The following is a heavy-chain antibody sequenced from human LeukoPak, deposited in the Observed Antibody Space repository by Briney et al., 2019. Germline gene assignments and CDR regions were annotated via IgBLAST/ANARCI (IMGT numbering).Heavy chain of an antibody. D-gene: IGHD3-10*01. J-gene: IGHJ4*02. V-gene: IGHV4-59*01. CDR2: IYYSGST. CDR1: VGSIRSFY. Sequence: SETLSLTCTVSVGSIRSFYGTWIRQPPGKGLEWIGYIYYSGSTNYNPSLKSRVTISVDTSKNQFSLKLSSVTAADTAVYYCARGGVFFDYWGQETLVTVSS. CDR3: ARGGVFFDY.